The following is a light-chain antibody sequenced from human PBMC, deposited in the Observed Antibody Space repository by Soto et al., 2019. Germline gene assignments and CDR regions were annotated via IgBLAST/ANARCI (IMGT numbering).Light chain of an antibody. J-gene: IGLJ2*01. V-gene: IGLV1-44*01. CDR3: AAWDDSLNGVV. CDR1: SSNIGSNT. CDR2: SNN. Sequence: QSALTQPPSASGTPGQRVTISCSGSSSNIGSNTVNWYQQLPGTAPKLLIYSNNHRPSGVSDRFSGSKSGTSASLAISGLQSEDEADYYCAAWDDSLNGVVFGGGTKLTVL.